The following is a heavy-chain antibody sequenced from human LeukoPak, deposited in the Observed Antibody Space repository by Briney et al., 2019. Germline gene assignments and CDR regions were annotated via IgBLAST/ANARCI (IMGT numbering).Heavy chain of an antibody. CDR2: IKLDGSEE. CDR3: AKDHSVAVAGTSLDY. V-gene: IGHV3-7*01. J-gene: IGHJ4*02. CDR1: GFTFSSYW. Sequence: GGSLRLSCAASGFTFSSYWMNWVRQAPGKGLEWVANIKLDGSEEYYVDSVKGRFTISRDNSKNTLYLQMNSLRAEDTAVYYCAKDHSVAVAGTSLDYWGQGTLVTVSS. D-gene: IGHD6-19*01.